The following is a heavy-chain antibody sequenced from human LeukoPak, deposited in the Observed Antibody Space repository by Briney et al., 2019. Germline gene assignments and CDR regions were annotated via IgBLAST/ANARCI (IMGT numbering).Heavy chain of an antibody. CDR3: AKFRGSEKAVIDC. CDR1: GLPLSSYA. D-gene: IGHD3-16*01. CDR2: IYGGGGRT. J-gene: IGHJ4*02. V-gene: IGHV3-23*01. Sequence: GGSLRLSCAACGLPLSSYAVSWVRQAPGGGLEWVLTIYGGGGRTWYEDSVKGLFTSSRDNSKKTVDEQLNSLRAEDTAVYYCAKFRGSEKAVIDCWGQGTLVTVSS.